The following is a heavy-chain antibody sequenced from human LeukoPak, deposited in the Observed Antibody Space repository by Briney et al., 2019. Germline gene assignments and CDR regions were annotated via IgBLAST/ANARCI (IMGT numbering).Heavy chain of an antibody. CDR2: IYKTGTT. V-gene: IGHV4-59*01. Sequence: SETLSLTCTVYGVPIGSYSWSWVRQSPGKGLEWIASIYKTGTTKYNPSLKSRVTISPGASNQQGWSLRLSSVTAADTAVYFCARFTAFNYYYAMDVWGQGTTVIV. D-gene: IGHD3-3*02. CDR1: GVPIGSYS. J-gene: IGHJ6*01. CDR3: ARFTAFNYYYAMDV.